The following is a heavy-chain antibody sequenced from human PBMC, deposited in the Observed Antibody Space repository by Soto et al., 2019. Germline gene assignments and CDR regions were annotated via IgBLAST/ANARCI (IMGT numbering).Heavy chain of an antibody. CDR2: IYYNGFT. D-gene: IGHD3-3*01. J-gene: IGHJ5*02. Sequence: PSETLSLTCSVSVGSISTTSYYWAWIRQPPGKGLEWVGSIYYNGFTYYNPSLKSRLTISVGTSKHQFSLRLSSVTAADTALYYCARQDDFWSGYNSFDPWGQGTLVTVSS. CDR3: ARQDDFWSGYNSFDP. CDR1: VGSISTTSYY. V-gene: IGHV4-39*01.